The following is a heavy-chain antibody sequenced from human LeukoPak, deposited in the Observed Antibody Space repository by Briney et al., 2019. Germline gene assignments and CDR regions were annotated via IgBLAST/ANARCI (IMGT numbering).Heavy chain of an antibody. D-gene: IGHD3-16*01. CDR2: INSDGSST. Sequence: GGSLRLSCAASGFTFSSYWMHWVRQAPGKGLVWVSHINSDGSSTSYADSVKGRFTISRDNAKNTLYLQMNSLRAEDTAVYYCAREMRLGGNYFDYWGQGTLVTVSS. CDR1: GFTFSSYW. J-gene: IGHJ4*02. V-gene: IGHV3-74*01. CDR3: AREMRLGGNYFDY.